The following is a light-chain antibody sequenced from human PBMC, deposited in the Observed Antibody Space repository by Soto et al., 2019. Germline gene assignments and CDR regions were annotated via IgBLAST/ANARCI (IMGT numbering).Light chain of an antibody. CDR2: DAS. Sequence: IGRTQSPATLSVSPGERATLSCRASQSVRSKLAWYQQKPGQAPRLLIYDASTRATGIPARFSGSGSGTEFTLTISSLQPDDFATYYCQHYNSYSEAFGQGTKVDIK. CDR3: QHYNSYSEA. CDR1: QSVRSK. V-gene: IGKV3-15*01. J-gene: IGKJ1*01.